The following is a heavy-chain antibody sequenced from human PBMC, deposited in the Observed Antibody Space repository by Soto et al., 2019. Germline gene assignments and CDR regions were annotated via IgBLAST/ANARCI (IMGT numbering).Heavy chain of an antibody. CDR1: GGTFSSYS. Sequence: SVKVSCKASGGTFSSYSISWVRQAPGQGLEWMGGIIPIFGTANYAQKFQGRVTITADESTSTAYMELSSLRSEDTAVYYRAREVYSSSWYVAFDIWGQGTMVTVSS. CDR2: IIPIFGTA. V-gene: IGHV1-69*13. D-gene: IGHD6-13*01. CDR3: AREVYSSSWYVAFDI. J-gene: IGHJ3*02.